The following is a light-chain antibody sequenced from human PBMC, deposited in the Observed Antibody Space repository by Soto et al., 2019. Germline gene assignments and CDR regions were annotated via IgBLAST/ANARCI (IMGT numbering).Light chain of an antibody. CDR2: QTS. CDR3: HQRQSWPRT. Sequence: EIVLTQTPATLSSFPGDRVTLSCRASQYINTRLAWYQHRPGQAPRLLIYQTSIRAAGIPARFSASGSGTDFTLTISDVQPEDFALYYCHQRQSWPRTFGQGTMVDI. J-gene: IGKJ1*01. CDR1: QYINTR. V-gene: IGKV3-11*01.